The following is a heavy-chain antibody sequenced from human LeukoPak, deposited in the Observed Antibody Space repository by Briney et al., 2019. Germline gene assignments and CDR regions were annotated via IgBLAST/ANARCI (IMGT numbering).Heavy chain of an antibody. CDR2: IYSGGSR. CDR3: ARVVDGGNYYYYYMDV. Sequence: GGSLRLSCVASGFSVSRNYMSWVRRAPGKGLEWVSFIYSGGSRYDADSMKGRLTISRDNSKNTLYLQMNSLRGEDTAVYYCARVVDGGNYYYYYMDVWGKGTTVTVSS. V-gene: IGHV3-53*01. CDR1: GFSVSRNY. J-gene: IGHJ6*03. D-gene: IGHD4-23*01.